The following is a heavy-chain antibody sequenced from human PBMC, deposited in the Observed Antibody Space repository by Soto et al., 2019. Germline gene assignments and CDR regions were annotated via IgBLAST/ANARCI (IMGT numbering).Heavy chain of an antibody. CDR1: GGTFSSYA. CDR3: ARGGGDYYDSSGYVIEDYYYGMDV. J-gene: IGHJ6*02. Sequence: QVQLVQSGAEVKKPGSSVKGSCKASGGTFSSYAISWERQAPGQGLEWMGGISPIFGTANYAQKFQGRVTLTAVHSTSTADVELSSLRSEDTAVYYCARGGGDYYDSSGYVIEDYYYGMDVWGQGTTVTVSS. D-gene: IGHD3-22*01. V-gene: IGHV1-69*01. CDR2: ISPIFGTA.